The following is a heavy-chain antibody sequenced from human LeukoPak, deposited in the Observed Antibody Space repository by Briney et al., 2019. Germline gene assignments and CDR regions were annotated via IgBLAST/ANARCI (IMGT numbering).Heavy chain of an antibody. CDR2: IDPSDSYT. V-gene: IGHV5-10-1*01. D-gene: IGHD3-9*01. J-gene: IGHJ4*02. CDR3: ARIPILTGYFRFDY. CDR1: GYSFTSYW. Sequence: GESLKISCKASGYSFTSYWIGWVRQMPGKGLEWMGRIDPSDSYTNYSPSFQGHVTISADKSISTAYLQWSSLKASDTAIYYCARIPILTGYFRFDYWGQGTLVTVSS.